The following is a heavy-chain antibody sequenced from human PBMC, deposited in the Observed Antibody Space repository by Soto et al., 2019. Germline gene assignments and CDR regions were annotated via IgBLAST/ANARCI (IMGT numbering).Heavy chain of an antibody. J-gene: IGHJ4*02. CDR3: AREVLVYFDY. Sequence: ASVKVSCNDSGFTFTTYALHWVRQAPGQRLEWMGWINAGNGNTKYSQKFQGRVTITRDTSASTAYMELSSLRSEDTAVYYCAREVLVYFDYWGQGTPVTVSS. CDR2: INAGNGNT. CDR1: GFTFTTYA. V-gene: IGHV1-3*01. D-gene: IGHD3-9*01.